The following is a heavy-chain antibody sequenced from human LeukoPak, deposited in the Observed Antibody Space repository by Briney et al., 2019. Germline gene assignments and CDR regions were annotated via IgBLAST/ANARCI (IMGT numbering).Heavy chain of an antibody. CDR2: ISGSGGST. CDR3: ARTLVGATSGPDYYFDS. CDR1: GFTFSSYA. J-gene: IGHJ4*02. V-gene: IGHV3-23*01. Sequence: GGSLRLSCAASGFTFSSYAMSWVRQAPGKGLEWVSTISGSGGSTYYPDSVRGRFTISRDNSKNTLYLQIDSLRAEDTALYYCARTLVGATSGPDYYFDSWGQGTLVTVPS. D-gene: IGHD1-26*01.